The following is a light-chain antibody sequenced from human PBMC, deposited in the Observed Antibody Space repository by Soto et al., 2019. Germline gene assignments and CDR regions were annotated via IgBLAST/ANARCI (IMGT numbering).Light chain of an antibody. CDR3: QQYNSYSQT. CDR1: QSLSSSP. Sequence: EIVLTQSPGTLSLSRGERATLSCRASQSLSSSPLAWYQQKPGQAPRLLIYGASSRAPGIPDRFSGSGSGTEFTLTISSLQPDDFATYYCQQYNSYSQTFGQGTMVDIK. J-gene: IGKJ1*01. CDR2: GAS. V-gene: IGKV3-20*01.